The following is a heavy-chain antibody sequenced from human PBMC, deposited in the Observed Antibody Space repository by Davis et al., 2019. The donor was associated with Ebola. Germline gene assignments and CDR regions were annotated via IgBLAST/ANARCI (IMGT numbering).Heavy chain of an antibody. CDR2: ISSSSSYI. Sequence: GESLKISCAASGFTFSSYWMNWVRQAPGKGLEWVSSISSSSSYIYYADSVKGRFTISRDNAKNSLYLQMNSLRAEDTAVYYCAREVGPMHFDYWGQGTLVTVSS. J-gene: IGHJ4*02. CDR1: GFTFSSYW. V-gene: IGHV3-21*01. CDR3: AREVGPMHFDY. D-gene: IGHD1-26*01.